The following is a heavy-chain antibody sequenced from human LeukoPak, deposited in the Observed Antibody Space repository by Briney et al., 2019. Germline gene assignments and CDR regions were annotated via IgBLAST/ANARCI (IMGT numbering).Heavy chain of an antibody. CDR2: IYSGGST. CDR3: ARDSQGIDGSFDY. J-gene: IGHJ4*02. CDR1: GFTVSSNY. V-gene: IGHV3-53*01. D-gene: IGHD5-24*01. Sequence: PGGSLRLSCADSGFTVSSNYMRWVRQAPGKGLEWVSVIYSGGSTYYADSVKGRFTISRDNSKNTLYLQMDSLRAEDTAVYYCARDSQGIDGSFDYWGQGTLVTVSS.